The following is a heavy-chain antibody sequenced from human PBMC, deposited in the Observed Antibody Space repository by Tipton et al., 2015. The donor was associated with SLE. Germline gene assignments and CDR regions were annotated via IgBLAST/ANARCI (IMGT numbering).Heavy chain of an antibody. Sequence: TLSLTCAVYSGSFSGYYWSWIRQPPGKGLEWIGEINHSGSTNYNPSLKSRVTISVDTSKNQFSLKLSSVTAADTAVYYCATAGGSGSNDAFDIWGQGTMVTVSS. CDR2: INHSGST. J-gene: IGHJ3*02. D-gene: IGHD3-10*01. CDR1: SGSFSGYY. CDR3: ATAGGSGSNDAFDI. V-gene: IGHV4-34*01.